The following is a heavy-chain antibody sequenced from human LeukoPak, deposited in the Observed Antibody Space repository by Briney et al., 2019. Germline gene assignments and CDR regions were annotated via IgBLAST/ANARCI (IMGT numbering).Heavy chain of an antibody. Sequence: ASVKVSCKASGYTFTSYDINWVRQAPGQGLEWMGWMNPNSGNTDYAERFQSRVTITRNTSISTAYMELSSLRSEDTAVYYCAREGLDPLNAFDIWGQGAMVTVSS. CDR1: GYTFTSYD. J-gene: IGHJ3*02. D-gene: IGHD6-19*01. CDR2: MNPNSGNT. CDR3: AREGLDPLNAFDI. V-gene: IGHV1-8*03.